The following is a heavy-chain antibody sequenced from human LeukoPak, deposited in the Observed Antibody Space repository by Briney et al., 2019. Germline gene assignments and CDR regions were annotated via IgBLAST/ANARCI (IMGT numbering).Heavy chain of an antibody. CDR2: IKWNGGST. Sequence: GGSLRLSCAASGFTFDDYGMSWVRQAPGKGLEWVSRIKWNGGSTGYADSVKGRFTISRDSAKNSLYLQMNSLRAEDTALYYCARDGGDCSGDSCYVDYWGQGTLVTVSS. CDR3: ARDGGDCSGDSCYVDY. D-gene: IGHD2-15*01. J-gene: IGHJ4*02. V-gene: IGHV3-20*04. CDR1: GFTFDDYG.